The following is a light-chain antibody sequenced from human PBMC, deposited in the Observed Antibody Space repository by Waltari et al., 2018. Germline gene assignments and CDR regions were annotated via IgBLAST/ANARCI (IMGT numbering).Light chain of an antibody. Sequence: SSELTQDPAVSVAFGQTVRITCQGDSRRSHYPSWYQQKPGQAPVLVIYGKNNRPSGIPDRFSGSSSGNTASLTITGAQAEDEADYYCNSRDSSGNHVVFGGGTKLTVL. J-gene: IGLJ2*01. V-gene: IGLV3-19*01. CDR1: SRRSHY. CDR3: NSRDSSGNHVV. CDR2: GKN.